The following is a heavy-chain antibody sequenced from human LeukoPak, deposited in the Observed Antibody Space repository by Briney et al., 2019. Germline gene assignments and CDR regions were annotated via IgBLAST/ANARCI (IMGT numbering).Heavy chain of an antibody. Sequence: SETLSLTCTVSGGSISNYYWSWIRQPPGKGLEWIGYISYSGSTNYNPSLRSRVTISVDTSKNQFSLKLSSVTAADTAVYYCARGPLTTAYNAMDVWGQGTPVTVSS. CDR1: GGSISNYY. CDR2: ISYSGST. D-gene: IGHD2/OR15-2a*01. J-gene: IGHJ6*02. V-gene: IGHV4-59*01. CDR3: ARGPLTTAYNAMDV.